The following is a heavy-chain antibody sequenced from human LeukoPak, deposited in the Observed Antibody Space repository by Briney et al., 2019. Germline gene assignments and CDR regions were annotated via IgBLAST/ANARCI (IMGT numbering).Heavy chain of an antibody. J-gene: IGHJ4*02. D-gene: IGHD1-26*01. Sequence: SETLSLTCTGSGGSLTSSYWSWIRQPAGKGLEWIGRIYTSENTNYNPSLKSLVTMSLDTSKNQFSLKLSSVTAADTAVYYCARGASGSSHQFDYWGQGTLVTVSS. CDR1: GGSLTSSY. CDR2: IYTSENT. CDR3: ARGASGSSHQFDY. V-gene: IGHV4-4*07.